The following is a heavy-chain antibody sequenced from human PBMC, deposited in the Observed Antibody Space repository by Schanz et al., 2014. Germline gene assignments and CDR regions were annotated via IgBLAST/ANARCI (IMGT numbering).Heavy chain of an antibody. CDR2: ILYDGSKT. D-gene: IGHD3-10*01. CDR3: RLWFGELYYGMDV. V-gene: IGHV3-33*03. CDR1: GFTFSNFA. Sequence: QVQLVESGGGVVQPGRSLRLPCAASGFTFSNFAIHWVRQAPGKGLEWVAVILYDGSKTYYADSVKGRFTISRDNSKNTLYLQMNSLRAEDTAVYYCRLWFGELYYGMDVWGQGTTVTVSS. J-gene: IGHJ6*02.